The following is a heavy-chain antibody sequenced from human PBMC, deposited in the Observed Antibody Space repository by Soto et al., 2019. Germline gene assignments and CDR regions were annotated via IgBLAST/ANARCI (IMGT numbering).Heavy chain of an antibody. CDR1: GGSISSYY. CDR2: IYFTGST. D-gene: IGHD1-26*01. V-gene: IGHV4-59*08. Sequence: QVQLQESGPGLVKPSETLSLTCTVSGGSISSYYWSWIRQPPGKGLEWIGYIYFTGSTNYNPSLKSRVTISVDTSKNQLSLNLSSVTAADTAMYYCAAGPPWEQHFDYWGQGTLVTVSS. J-gene: IGHJ4*02. CDR3: AAGPPWEQHFDY.